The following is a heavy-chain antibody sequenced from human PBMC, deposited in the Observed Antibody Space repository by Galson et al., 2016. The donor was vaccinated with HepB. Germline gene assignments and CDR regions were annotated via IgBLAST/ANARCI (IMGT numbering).Heavy chain of an antibody. J-gene: IGHJ2*01. D-gene: IGHD3-10*02. CDR2: INPSGGST. V-gene: IGHV1-46*01. CDR1: GYDFTAYY. Sequence: SVKVSCKASGYDFTAYYMHWVRQAPGQGFEWMGIINPSGGSTKYAQKFQGRVTLTRDTSTSTVYMELSSLRSEDTAIYYCARDVRGVTPGWYFDLWGRGTLVTVSS. CDR3: ARDVRGVTPGWYFDL.